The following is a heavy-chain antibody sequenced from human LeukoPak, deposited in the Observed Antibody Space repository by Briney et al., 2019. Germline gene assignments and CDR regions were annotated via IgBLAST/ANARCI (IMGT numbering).Heavy chain of an antibody. CDR2: ISAYNGYT. CDR3: ARTPPPTIVGAHYFDY. D-gene: IGHD1-26*01. V-gene: IGHV1-18*01. CDR1: GYTFTSYG. Sequence: ASVKVSCKASGYTFTSYGINWVRQAPGQGLEWMGWISAYNGYTNYAQNLQGRVTMTTDTSASTVYLELRSLRSDDTAVYYCARTPPPTIVGAHYFDYWGQGTLVTVSS. J-gene: IGHJ4*02.